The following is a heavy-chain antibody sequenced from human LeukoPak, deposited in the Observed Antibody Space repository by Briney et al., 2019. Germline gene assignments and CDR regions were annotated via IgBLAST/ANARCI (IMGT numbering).Heavy chain of an antibody. CDR2: IYPGNSDT. Sequence: GESLKISCQGSGYSFTSYWIGWVRQMPGKGLEWMGIIYPGNSDTKYSPSFQGQVTISADKSISTAYLKWSRLKASDTAMYYCARGGDYIVATGPEYYFDYWGQGTLVTVSS. D-gene: IGHD5-12*01. CDR3: ARGGDYIVATGPEYYFDY. J-gene: IGHJ4*02. V-gene: IGHV5-51*01. CDR1: GYSFTSYW.